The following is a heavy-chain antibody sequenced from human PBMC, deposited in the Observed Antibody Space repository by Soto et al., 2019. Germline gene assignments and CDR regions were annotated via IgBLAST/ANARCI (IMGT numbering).Heavy chain of an antibody. D-gene: IGHD3-22*01. Sequence: QVQLVQSGAEVKKPGSSVKVSCKASGGTFSSYVISWVRQAPGQGLEWMGGIIPIFGTADYAQKFQGRVTITADESTSTAYMELSSLRSEDTAVYYCAGHSSGVPGYYYGMDVWGQGTTVTVSS. CDR1: GGTFSSYV. V-gene: IGHV1-69*12. CDR3: AGHSSGVPGYYYGMDV. CDR2: IIPIFGTA. J-gene: IGHJ6*02.